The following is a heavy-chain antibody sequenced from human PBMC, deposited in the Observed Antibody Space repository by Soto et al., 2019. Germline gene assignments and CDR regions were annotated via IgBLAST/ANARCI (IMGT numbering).Heavy chain of an antibody. CDR3: ARGTNWNYFDYYYGMDV. J-gene: IGHJ6*04. CDR2: INPSGGST. CDR1: GYTFASYY. Sequence: ASVKVSCKASGYTFASYYMHWVRQAPGQGLEWMGIINPSGGSTSYAQKFQGRVTMTRDTSTSTVYMELSSLRSEDTAVYYCARGTNWNYFDYYYGMDVWGKGTTVTVSS. D-gene: IGHD1-7*01. V-gene: IGHV1-46*01.